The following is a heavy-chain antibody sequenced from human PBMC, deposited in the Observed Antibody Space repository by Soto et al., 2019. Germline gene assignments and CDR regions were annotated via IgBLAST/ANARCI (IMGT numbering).Heavy chain of an antibody. CDR3: ARRRTARDGYNLDY. D-gene: IGHD5-12*01. V-gene: IGHV4-59*01. J-gene: IGHJ4*02. CDR1: NGSLSSNY. CDR2: IYYSGST. Sequence: PSETLSLTCTVSNGSLSSNYWSWIRQSPGKGLEWIGNIYYSGSTNYNPSLKSRVTISVDTSKNQFSLKLSSVTAADTAVYYCARRRTARDGYNLDYWGQGTLVTVSS.